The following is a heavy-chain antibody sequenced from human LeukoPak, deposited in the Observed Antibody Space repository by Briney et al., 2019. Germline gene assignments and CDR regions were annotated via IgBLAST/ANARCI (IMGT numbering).Heavy chain of an antibody. V-gene: IGHV3-11*06. Sequence: PGGSLRLSCAASGFTFSDYYMSWIRQAPGKGLEWVSYISSSSSYTKYADSVKGRFTISRDNAKNSLYLQMNSLRAEDTAVYYCASTGSSGWNYFDYWGQGTLVTVSS. CDR2: ISSSSSYT. CDR1: GFTFSDYY. CDR3: ASTGSSGWNYFDY. D-gene: IGHD6-19*01. J-gene: IGHJ4*02.